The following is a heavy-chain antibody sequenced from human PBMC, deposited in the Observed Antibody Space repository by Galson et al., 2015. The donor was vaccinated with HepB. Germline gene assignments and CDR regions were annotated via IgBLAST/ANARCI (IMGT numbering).Heavy chain of an antibody. CDR3: ARLPIVVVPAVRPDYYYMDV. Sequence: SVKVSCKASGGTFSSYAISWVRQAPGQGLEWMGGIIPIFGTANYAQKFQGRVTITADESTSTAYMELSSLRSEDTAVYYCARLPIVVVPAVRPDYYYMDVWGKGTTVTVSS. CDR1: GGTFSSYA. J-gene: IGHJ6*03. D-gene: IGHD2-2*01. V-gene: IGHV1-69*13. CDR2: IIPIFGTA.